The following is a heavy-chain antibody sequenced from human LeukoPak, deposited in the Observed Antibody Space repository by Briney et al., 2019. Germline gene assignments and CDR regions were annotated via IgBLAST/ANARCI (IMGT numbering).Heavy chain of an antibody. CDR2: INQDGREK. J-gene: IGHJ4*02. Sequence: GGSLRLSCEASGFTFSSYWMSWVRQAPGKGLQWVANINQDGREKYYVASVKGRFSISRDNAKNSLYLQMNSLRADDTAVYYCARVLDYSNYEDYWGQGTLVTVSS. V-gene: IGHV3-7*03. D-gene: IGHD4-11*01. CDR1: GFTFSSYW. CDR3: ARVLDYSNYEDY.